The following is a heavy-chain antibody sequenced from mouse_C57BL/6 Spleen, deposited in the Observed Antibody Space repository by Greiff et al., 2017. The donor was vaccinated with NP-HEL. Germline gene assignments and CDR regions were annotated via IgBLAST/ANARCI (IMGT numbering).Heavy chain of an antibody. CDR1: GFTFSDYY. CDR2: ISNGGGST. CDR3: ATSMITDYYAMDY. Sequence: EVKLVESGGGLVQPGGSLKLSCAASGFTFSDYYMYWVRQTPEKRLEWVAYISNGGGSTYYPDTVKGRFTISRDNAKNTLYLQMSRLKSEDTAMYYCATSMITDYYAMDYWGQGTSVTVSS. V-gene: IGHV5-12*01. D-gene: IGHD2-4*01. J-gene: IGHJ4*01.